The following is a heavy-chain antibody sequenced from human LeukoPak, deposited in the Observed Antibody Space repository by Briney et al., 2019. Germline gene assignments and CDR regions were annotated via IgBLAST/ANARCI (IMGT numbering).Heavy chain of an antibody. CDR2: DHLDGRT. D-gene: IGHD3-3*01. CDR1: GGSVTSTNW. Sequence: PSETLSLTCDVSGGSVTSTNWWTWVRQPPGKGLEWIGEDHLDGRTNYNPSLKSRLIMSVDLTENHISLKLTSVTAADTAVYYCAREGGFYRPLDYSGQGTLVTVSS. CDR3: AREGGFYRPLDY. J-gene: IGHJ4*02. V-gene: IGHV4-4*02.